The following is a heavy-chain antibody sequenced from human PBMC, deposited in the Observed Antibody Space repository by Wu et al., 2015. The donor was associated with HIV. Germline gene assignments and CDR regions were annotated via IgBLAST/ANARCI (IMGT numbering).Heavy chain of an antibody. CDR1: GDGFTSYA. V-gene: IGHV1-8*02. CDR3: ARAHYYGSGRPTGLYYAMGV. Sequence: QVQLIQFGAEVHKPGSSVKVSCKASGDGFTSYAVSWVRQADGQGLEWMGWMNPKSGNTGYAEKFQYRTSMTRDTSTSTAYMELSILRSEDTAIYYCARAHYYGSGRPTGLYYAMGVWGQGTTVTVSS. CDR2: MNPKSGNT. D-gene: IGHD3-10*01. J-gene: IGHJ6*02.